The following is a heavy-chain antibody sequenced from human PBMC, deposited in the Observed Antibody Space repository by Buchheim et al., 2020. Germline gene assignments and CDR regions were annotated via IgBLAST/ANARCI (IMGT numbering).Heavy chain of an antibody. J-gene: IGHJ4*02. D-gene: IGHD1-26*01. V-gene: IGHV3-30*18. CDR3: AKDSGSHNYLDY. Sequence: QVQLVESGGGVVQPGRSLRLSCAASEFTFSSYGMHWVRQAPGKGLGWVAVISYDGSNKLYEDSVKGRFTIFRDNSKNTLYLQMNSLRAEDTAVYYCAKDSGSHNYLDYWGQGTL. CDR2: ISYDGSNK. CDR1: EFTFSSYG.